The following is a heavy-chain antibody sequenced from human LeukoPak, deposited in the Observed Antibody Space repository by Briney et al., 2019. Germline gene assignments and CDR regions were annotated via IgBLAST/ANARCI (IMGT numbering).Heavy chain of an antibody. V-gene: IGHV3-9*01. CDR1: GFTFDDYA. D-gene: IGHD4-11*01. Sequence: PGRSLRLSCAASGFTFDDYAMHWVRQAPGKGLEWVSGISWNSGSIGYADSVKGRFTISRDNAKNSLYLQMNSLRAEDTAVYYCAREDYSTLYYYYGMDVWGQGTTVTVSS. J-gene: IGHJ6*02. CDR3: AREDYSTLYYYYGMDV. CDR2: ISWNSGSI.